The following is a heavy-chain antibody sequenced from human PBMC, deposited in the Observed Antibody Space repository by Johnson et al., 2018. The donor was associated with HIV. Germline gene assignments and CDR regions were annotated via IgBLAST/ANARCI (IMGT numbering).Heavy chain of an antibody. V-gene: IGHV3-13*01. CDR3: ARETRDDAFDI. D-gene: IGHD4-11*01. J-gene: IGHJ3*02. CDR2: IGTAGDT. CDR1: GFTFSSYD. Sequence: MLLVESGGGLVQPGGSLRLSCAASGFTFSSYDMHWVRQATGKGLEWVSAIGTAGDTYYPGSVKGRFTISRENAKNSLYLQMSSLRVEDTAVYYCARETRDDAFDIWGQGTMVTVSS.